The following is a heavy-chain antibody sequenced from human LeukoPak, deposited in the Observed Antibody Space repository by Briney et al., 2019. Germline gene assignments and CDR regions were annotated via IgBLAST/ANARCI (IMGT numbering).Heavy chain of an antibody. D-gene: IGHD3-22*01. CDR2: ISSSSSYI. V-gene: IGHV3-21*01. J-gene: IGHJ4*02. CDR1: GFTFSSYS. CDR3: ARDYYDSSGEIDY. Sequence: PGGSLRLSCAASGFTFSSYSMNWVRQAPGKGLEWVSSISSSSSYIYYADSVKGRLTISRDNAKNSLYLQMNSLRAEDTAVYYCARDYYDSSGEIDYWGQGTLVTVSS.